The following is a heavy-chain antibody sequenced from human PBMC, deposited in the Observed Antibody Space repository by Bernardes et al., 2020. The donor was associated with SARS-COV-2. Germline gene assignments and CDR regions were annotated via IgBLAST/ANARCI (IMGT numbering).Heavy chain of an antibody. Sequence: GESLKISCQAYGPTFSNYWIGWVRQTPGKGLEWMGIIYPPDSDTRYSPSFRGQVTISVDRSISTAYLQLHNLKASDTAVYYCARLWDFWSGFGDYWGQGTQVLVTT. CDR2: IYPPDSDT. V-gene: IGHV5-51*01. J-gene: IGHJ4*02. D-gene: IGHD3-3*01. CDR1: GPTFSNYW. CDR3: ARLWDFWSGFGDY.